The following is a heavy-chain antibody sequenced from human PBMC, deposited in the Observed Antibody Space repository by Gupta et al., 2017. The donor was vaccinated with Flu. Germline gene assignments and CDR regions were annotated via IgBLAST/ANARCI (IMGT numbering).Heavy chain of an antibody. CDR3: ARDPSARQLWAGGFDY. CDR2: IIPILGIA. J-gene: IGHJ4*02. D-gene: IGHD5-18*01. CDR1: GGTFSSYT. Sequence: QVQLVQSGAEVKKPGSSVKVSCKASGGTFSSYTISWVRQAPGQGLEWMGRIIPILGIANYAQKFQGRVTITADKSTSTADMELSSMRSEETAVYYCARDPSARQLWAGGFDYWGQGTLVTVSS. V-gene: IGHV1-69*08.